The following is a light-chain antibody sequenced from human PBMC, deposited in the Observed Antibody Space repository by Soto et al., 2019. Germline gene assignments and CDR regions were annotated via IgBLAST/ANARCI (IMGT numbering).Light chain of an antibody. J-gene: IGLJ3*02. V-gene: IGLV1-44*01. Sequence: QSVLTQPPSASGTPGQRVTISCSGSSSNIGSNTVTWYQQFPGTAPKILIYSNNQRPSGVPDRLSGSKSGTSASLAISGLQSEDEADYYCAVWDDTLSGVVFCGGTKVTVL. CDR2: SNN. CDR1: SSNIGSNT. CDR3: AVWDDTLSGVV.